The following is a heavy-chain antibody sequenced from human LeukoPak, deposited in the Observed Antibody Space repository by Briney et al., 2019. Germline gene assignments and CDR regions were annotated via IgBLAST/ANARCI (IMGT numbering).Heavy chain of an antibody. CDR3: ARGQRNYGSGSYYRYGMDV. J-gene: IGHJ6*02. Sequence: KPSETLSLTCAVYGGSFSGYYWSWIRQPPGKGLEGSGEINHSGSTNYNPSLKSRVTISVDTSKNQFSLKLSSVTAADTAVYYCARGQRNYGSGSYYRYGMDVWGQGTTVTVSS. D-gene: IGHD3-10*01. CDR1: GGSFSGYY. CDR2: INHSGST. V-gene: IGHV4-34*01.